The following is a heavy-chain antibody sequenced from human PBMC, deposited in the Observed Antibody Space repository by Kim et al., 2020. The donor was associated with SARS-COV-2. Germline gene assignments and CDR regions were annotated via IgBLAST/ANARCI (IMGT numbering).Heavy chain of an antibody. D-gene: IGHD3-3*01. Sequence: GESLKISCKGSGYSFTSYWISWVRQMPGKGLEWMGRIDPSDSYTNYSPSFQGHVTISADKSISTAYLQWSSLKASDTAMYYCARTEMYYDFWSGYYPDYWGQGTLVTVSS. V-gene: IGHV5-10-1*01. J-gene: IGHJ4*02. CDR1: GYSFTSYW. CDR3: ARTEMYYDFWSGYYPDY. CDR2: IDPSDSYT.